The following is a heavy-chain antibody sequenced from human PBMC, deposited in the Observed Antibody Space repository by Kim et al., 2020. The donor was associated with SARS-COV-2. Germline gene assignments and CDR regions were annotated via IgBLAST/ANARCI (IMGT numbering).Heavy chain of an antibody. CDR2: IKQDGSEK. Sequence: GGSLRLSCAASGFTFSSYWMTWVRQAPGKGLEWVANIKQDGSEKYYVDSVKGRFTISKDNAKNSLYLQMNSLRAEDTAVYHCARVSPARGAFDYWGQGILVTVSS. CDR1: GFTFSSYW. CDR3: ARVSPARGAFDY. V-gene: IGHV3-7*03. J-gene: IGHJ4*02.